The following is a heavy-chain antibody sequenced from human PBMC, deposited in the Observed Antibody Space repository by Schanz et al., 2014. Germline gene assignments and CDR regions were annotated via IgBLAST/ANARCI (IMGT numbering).Heavy chain of an antibody. D-gene: IGHD1-7*01. V-gene: IGHV3-23*04. J-gene: IGHJ4*02. CDR2: ISGSGSST. CDR3: AMGGYQLHH. Sequence: VQLVESGGGFVQPGGSLRLSCAASGFTFSNYAMTWVRQAPGKGLDWVSAISGSGSSTYYADSVKGRFTISRDNYKNTLYLQMNSLSAEDTAVYYCAMGGYQLHHWGQGTLVTVSS. CDR1: GFTFSNYA.